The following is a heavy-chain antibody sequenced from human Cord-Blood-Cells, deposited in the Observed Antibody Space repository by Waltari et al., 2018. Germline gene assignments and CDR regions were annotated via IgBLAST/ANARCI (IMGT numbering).Heavy chain of an antibody. CDR3: ARAPVRIAAADDGFDY. J-gene: IGHJ4*02. CDR2: INHSGST. Sequence: QVQLQQWGAGLLKPSETLSLTCAVYGGSFSGYYWSWIRQPPGKGLEWIGEINHSGSTNYNPSLKSRVTLSVDTSKNQFSLKLSSVTAADTAVYYCARAPVRIAAADDGFDYWGQGTLVTVSS. CDR1: GGSFSGYY. V-gene: IGHV4-34*01. D-gene: IGHD6-13*01.